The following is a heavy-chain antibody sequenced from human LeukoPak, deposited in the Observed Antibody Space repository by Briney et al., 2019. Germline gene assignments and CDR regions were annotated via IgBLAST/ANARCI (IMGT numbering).Heavy chain of an antibody. CDR3: ASCLAAAGRVSFDY. D-gene: IGHD6-13*01. J-gene: IGHJ4*02. CDR2: IHHGGTT. Sequence: PSETLSLTYTVSGGSISNSNYFWGWIRQPPGKGLEWIRNIHHGGTTYYKPSLESRVTMSVDTSKNQFSLKLSSVTAADTAVYYCASCLAAAGRVSFDYWGQGTLVTVSS. V-gene: IGHV4-39*01. CDR1: GGSISNSNYF.